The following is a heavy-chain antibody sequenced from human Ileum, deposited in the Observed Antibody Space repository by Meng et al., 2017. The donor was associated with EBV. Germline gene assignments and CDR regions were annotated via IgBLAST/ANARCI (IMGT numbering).Heavy chain of an antibody. V-gene: IGHV1-3*01. Sequence: DPLVQPGADSKEPGASVEIPCKASGYKFDDYTIQWLRQAPGQRLEWLGWINPGIGSTYDSKTIRGRLSITMDTSASTVYMRLASLTSEDTAVYYCAREEGGRFDSWGQGTLVTVSS. D-gene: IGHD2-15*01. CDR1: GYKFDDYT. CDR3: AREEGGRFDS. CDR2: INPGIGST. J-gene: IGHJ4*02.